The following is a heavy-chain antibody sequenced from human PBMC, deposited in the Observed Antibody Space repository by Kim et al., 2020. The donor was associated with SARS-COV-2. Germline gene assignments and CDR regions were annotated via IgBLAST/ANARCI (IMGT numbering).Heavy chain of an antibody. Sequence: GESLKISCKGSGYSFTNYWIAWVRQMPGKGLEWMGIIYPGDSDTRYSPSFLGQVTISADKSISTAYLQWSSLKASDTAMYFCARQEDYSDSGSSFYYWGQGALVTVSS. CDR1: GYSFTNYW. J-gene: IGHJ4*02. CDR2: IYPGDSDT. V-gene: IGHV5-51*01. D-gene: IGHD3-10*01. CDR3: ARQEDYSDSGSSFYY.